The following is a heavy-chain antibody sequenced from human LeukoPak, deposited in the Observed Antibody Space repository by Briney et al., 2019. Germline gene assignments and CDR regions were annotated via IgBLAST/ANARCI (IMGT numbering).Heavy chain of an antibody. D-gene: IGHD3-22*01. V-gene: IGHV3-21*01. J-gene: IGHJ5*02. CDR1: GFTFSSYS. CDR3: ARAGSSSVTMIVVNWFDP. Sequence: PGGSLRLSCAASGFTFSSYSMNWVRQAPGKGLEWVSSISSSSSYIYYADSVKGRFTISRDNAKNSLYLQMNSLRAEDTDVYYCARAGSSSVTMIVVNWFDPWGQGTLVTVSS. CDR2: ISSSSSYI.